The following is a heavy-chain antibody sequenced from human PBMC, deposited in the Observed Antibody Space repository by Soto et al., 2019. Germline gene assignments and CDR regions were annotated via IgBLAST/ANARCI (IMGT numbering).Heavy chain of an antibody. D-gene: IGHD3-16*01. CDR1: EDTFANYD. CDR3: SRIEVGDFIDV. CDR2: VNPNNGNT. Sequence: QAQLEQSGAEVKKPGASVRVSCKASEDTFANYDIIWVRQAPGQGLEWMGWVNPNNGNTGYAPKFQGRVTMTRDTSTRTAYLEMSGLRSDDTAVYYCSRIEVGDFIDVWGRGTTVIGSS. V-gene: IGHV1-8*01. J-gene: IGHJ6*01.